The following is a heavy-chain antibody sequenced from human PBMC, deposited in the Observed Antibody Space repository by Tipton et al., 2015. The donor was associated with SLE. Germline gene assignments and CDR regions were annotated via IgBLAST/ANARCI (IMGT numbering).Heavy chain of an antibody. V-gene: IGHV4-59*12. CDR2: IYYGGST. Sequence: TLSLTCTVSGGSISSYYWSWIRQPPGKGLEWIGSIYYGGSTYYNPSLKSRVSISIDTSKNQFSLRLTSVTAADTAIYYCARRGGGYHRTTDYWGQGTLVTVSS. D-gene: IGHD3-10*01. J-gene: IGHJ4*02. CDR1: GGSISSYY. CDR3: ARRGGGYHRTTDY.